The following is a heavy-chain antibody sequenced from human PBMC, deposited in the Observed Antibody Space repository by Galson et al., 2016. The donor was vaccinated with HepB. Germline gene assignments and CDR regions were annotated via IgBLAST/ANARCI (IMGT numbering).Heavy chain of an antibody. V-gene: IGHV1-2*04. CDR1: GYTFTGHY. CDR3: ARGIVGASTRSFDT. CDR2: IDPSSGDT. J-gene: IGHJ3*02. Sequence: SVKVSCKASGYTFTGHYVHWVRQAPGQGLEWMGWIDPSSGDTNCAQKFQGWVTMTRDTSVSTAFMDLNSLKSDDTAMYYCARGIVGASTRSFDTWGQGTMVTVSS. D-gene: IGHD1-26*01.